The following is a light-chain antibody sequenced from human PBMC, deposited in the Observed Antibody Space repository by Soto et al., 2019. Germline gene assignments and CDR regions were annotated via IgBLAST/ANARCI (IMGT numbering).Light chain of an antibody. Sequence: DIQMTQSPSTLSASVGDRVTITCRASQSISSWLAWYQQKPGKAPKLLIYDASSLESGVPSRFSGSGSGTEFTLTISSLQPDDFATYSCQQYNSYPPTFGGGTKVDIK. J-gene: IGKJ4*01. V-gene: IGKV1-5*01. CDR3: QQYNSYPPT. CDR1: QSISSW. CDR2: DAS.